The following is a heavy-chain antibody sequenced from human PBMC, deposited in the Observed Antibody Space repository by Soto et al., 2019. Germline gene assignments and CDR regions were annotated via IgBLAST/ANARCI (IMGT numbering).Heavy chain of an antibody. D-gene: IGHD2-15*01. Sequence: QVQLVEYGGGLVKPGGSLRLSCAASGFSFSVYYMAWVRQAPGSGLEWISSIDRNGDFVYYADAVKGRFNISRAFAKRSLDLQIDRLRDAGKAVYYCVRERGGTRAFPHKTFDLGGQGTKVTV. CDR2: IDRNGDFV. CDR3: VRERGGTRAFPHKTFDL. CDR1: GFSFSVYY. J-gene: IGHJ3*01. V-gene: IGHV3-11*01.